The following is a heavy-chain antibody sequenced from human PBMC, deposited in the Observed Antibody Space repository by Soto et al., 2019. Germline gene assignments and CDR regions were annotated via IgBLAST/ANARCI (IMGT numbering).Heavy chain of an antibody. CDR3: ARGDQGYDSSGYFDY. CDR2: ISYDGSNK. J-gene: IGHJ4*02. Sequence: GGSLRLSCAASGFTFSSYAMHWVRQAPGKGLEWVAVISYDGSNKYYADSVKGRFTISRDNSKNTLYLQMNSLRAEDTAVYYCARGDQGYDSSGYFDYWGQGTLVTVSS. CDR1: GFTFSSYA. D-gene: IGHD3-22*01. V-gene: IGHV3-30*04.